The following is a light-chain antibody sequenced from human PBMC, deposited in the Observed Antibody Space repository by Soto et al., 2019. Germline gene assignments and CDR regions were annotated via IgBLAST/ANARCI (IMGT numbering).Light chain of an antibody. CDR3: QQSNNWPYT. CDR2: GAS. CDR1: QSVSDN. Sequence: EIVMTQSPATLSVSPGERVTLSCRASQSVSDNLAWYQQKPGQAPRLLIYGASTRATTTPARFSGSGSGTEFTLTISSLQSDDFAVYLCQQSNNWPYTFGQGTKLDIK. J-gene: IGKJ2*01. V-gene: IGKV3-15*01.